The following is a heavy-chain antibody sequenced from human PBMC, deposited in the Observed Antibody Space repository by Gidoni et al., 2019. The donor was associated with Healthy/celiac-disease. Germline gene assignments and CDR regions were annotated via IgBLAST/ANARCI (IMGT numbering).Heavy chain of an antibody. CDR2: ISGSGGST. CDR1: GFPFSRYA. Sequence: VQLLESGGGLVQPGGSLRPSCAASGFPFSRYAMSWVRQEPGKGLEWVSAISGSGGSTNYADSVKGRFTISRDNSKNTLYLKMNSRRAEDTAVYYCAKLALATKTYYYYGMDVWGQGTTVTVSS. CDR3: AKLALATKTYYYYGMDV. D-gene: IGHD1-26*01. J-gene: IGHJ6*02. V-gene: IGHV3-23*01.